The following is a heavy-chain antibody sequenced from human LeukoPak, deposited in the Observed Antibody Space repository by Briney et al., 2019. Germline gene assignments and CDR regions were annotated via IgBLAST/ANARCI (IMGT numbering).Heavy chain of an antibody. Sequence: GGSLRLSCAASGFTFSSYAMSWVRQAPGKGLEWVSAISGSGGSTYYADSVKGRFTISRDNSKNTLYLKMNSLRAEDTAVYYSAKGRYSSSWYLGQYYFDYWGQGTLVTVSS. D-gene: IGHD6-13*01. CDR2: ISGSGGST. J-gene: IGHJ4*02. CDR3: AKGRYSSSWYLGQYYFDY. V-gene: IGHV3-23*01. CDR1: GFTFSSYA.